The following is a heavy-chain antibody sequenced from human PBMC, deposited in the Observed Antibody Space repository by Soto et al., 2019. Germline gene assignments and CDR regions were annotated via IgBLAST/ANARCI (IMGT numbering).Heavy chain of an antibody. D-gene: IGHD4-4*01. Sequence: PGGSLRLSCAASGFTFSSYSMNWVRQAPGKGLEWVSSISSSSSYIYYADSVKGRFTISRDNAKNSLYLQMNSLRAEDTAVYYCARVATVTTNYYYYGMDVWGQGTTVTVSS. CDR1: GFTFSSYS. J-gene: IGHJ6*02. V-gene: IGHV3-21*01. CDR3: ARVATVTTNYYYYGMDV. CDR2: ISSSSSYI.